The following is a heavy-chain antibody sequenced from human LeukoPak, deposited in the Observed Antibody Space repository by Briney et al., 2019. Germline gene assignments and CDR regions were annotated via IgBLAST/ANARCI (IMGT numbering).Heavy chain of an antibody. CDR2: ANSDGSST. CDR3: GRIKGYSYDY. CDR1: GFTFSSYW. J-gene: IGHJ4*02. Sequence: PGGSLRLSCAVSGFTFSSYWMHWVRQAPGKGLVWVSRANSDGSSTTYADSVKGRFTISRDNAKDTLYLQMNSLRAEDTAVYYCGRIKGYSYDYWGQGTLVTVSS. D-gene: IGHD5-18*01. V-gene: IGHV3-74*01.